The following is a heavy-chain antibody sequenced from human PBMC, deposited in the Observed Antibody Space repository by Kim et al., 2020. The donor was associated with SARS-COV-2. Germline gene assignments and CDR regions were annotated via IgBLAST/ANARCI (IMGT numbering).Heavy chain of an antibody. D-gene: IGHD2-15*01. J-gene: IGHJ2*01. CDR2: IYYSGST. CDR1: GGSISSYY. Sequence: SETLSLTCTVSGGSISSYYWSWIRQPPGKGLEWIGYIYYSGSTNYNPSLKSRVTISVDTSKNQFSLKLSSVTAADTAVYYCARGAGWHLTIYWYFDLWGRGTLVTVSS. V-gene: IGHV4-59*01. CDR3: ARGAGWHLTIYWYFDL.